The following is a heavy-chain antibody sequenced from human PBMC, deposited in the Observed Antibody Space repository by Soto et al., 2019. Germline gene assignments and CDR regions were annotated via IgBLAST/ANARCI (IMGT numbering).Heavy chain of an antibody. CDR1: GGSVSSWTYY. V-gene: IGHV4-61*01. CDR3: SRDQGLGAGYFAL. J-gene: IGHJ2*01. CDR2: IYRGSP. Sequence: QVQLQESGPGHVKPSDTLFLTCTVSGGSVSSWTYYWSWIRQPAGKGLEWMGYIYRGSPNYNPSLESRATISVDTSRTQFSLMLSSVTAADTAVYYCSRDQGLGAGYFALWGRGTLVPVSS. D-gene: IGHD7-27*01.